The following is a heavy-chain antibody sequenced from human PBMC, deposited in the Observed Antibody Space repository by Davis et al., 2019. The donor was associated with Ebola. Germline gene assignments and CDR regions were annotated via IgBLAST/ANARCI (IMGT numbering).Heavy chain of an antibody. V-gene: IGHV4-4*02. D-gene: IGHD1-26*01. CDR2: INHSGST. J-gene: IGHJ4*02. CDR1: GGSISSSNW. Sequence: MPSETLSLTCAVSGGSISSSNWWSWVRQPPGKGLEWIGEINHSGSTNYNPSLKSRVTISVDTSKNQFSLKLSSVTAADTAVYYCARGHPSGSYPFDYWGQGTLVTVSS. CDR3: ARGHPSGSYPFDY.